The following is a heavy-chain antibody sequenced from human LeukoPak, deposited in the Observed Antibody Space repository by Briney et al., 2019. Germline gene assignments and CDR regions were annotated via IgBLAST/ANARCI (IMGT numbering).Heavy chain of an antibody. CDR3: ARVGYCSGGSCLKYFDY. D-gene: IGHD2-15*01. CDR1: GFIISIYT. V-gene: IGHV3-21*01. CDR2: ICISSRDL. J-gene: IGHJ4*02. Sequence: GGSLRLSCAASGFIISIYTMNWVRPAPGKGLERVSLICISSRDLFYADSVKGRFTISRDNAKNSLYLQMNSLRAEDTAGYYCARVGYCSGGSCLKYFDYWGQGTLVTVSS.